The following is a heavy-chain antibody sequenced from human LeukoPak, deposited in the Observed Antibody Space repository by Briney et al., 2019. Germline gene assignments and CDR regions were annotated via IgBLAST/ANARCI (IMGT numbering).Heavy chain of an antibody. CDR3: SRETFGSGSYPDF. J-gene: IGHJ4*02. CDR2: IWHDGSHK. Sequence: PGGSLRLSCAASGFAFNTYAMHWVRHAPGQGLEWVALIWHDGSHKFYSNSVRGQCTISRDNSKNTVSLQMNNMTPEDTAVYYCSRETFGSGSYPDFWGQGTLVTVSS. V-gene: IGHV3-33*01. CDR1: GFAFNTYA. D-gene: IGHD3-10*01.